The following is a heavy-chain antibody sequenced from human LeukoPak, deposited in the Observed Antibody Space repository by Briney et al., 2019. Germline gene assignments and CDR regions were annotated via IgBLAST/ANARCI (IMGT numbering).Heavy chain of an antibody. CDR1: GGTFSSYA. V-gene: IGHV1-69*06. CDR2: IIPIFGTA. J-gene: IGHJ6*04. Sequence: ASVKVSCKASGGTFSSYAISWVRQAPGQGLEWMGGIIPIFGTADYAQKFQGRVTIIADKSTSTAYMELSSLRSEDTAVYYCARDQNPGEINIMDVWGKGTTVTVSS. D-gene: IGHD3-10*01. CDR3: ARDQNPGEINIMDV.